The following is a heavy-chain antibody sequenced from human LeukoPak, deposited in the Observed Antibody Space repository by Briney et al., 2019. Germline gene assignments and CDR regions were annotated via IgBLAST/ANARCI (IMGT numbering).Heavy chain of an antibody. Sequence: GGSLRLSCAASGFTFSSYGMHWVRQAPGKGLEWVAVISYDGSNKYYADSVEGRFTISRDNSKNTLYLQMNSLRAEDTAVYYCAKAPRSGYYHWGQGTLVTVSS. CDR2: ISYDGSNK. CDR1: GFTFSSYG. D-gene: IGHD3-22*01. J-gene: IGHJ1*01. V-gene: IGHV3-30*18. CDR3: AKAPRSGYYH.